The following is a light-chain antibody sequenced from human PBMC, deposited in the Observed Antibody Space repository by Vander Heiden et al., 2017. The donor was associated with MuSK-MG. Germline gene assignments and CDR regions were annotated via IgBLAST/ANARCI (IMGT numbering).Light chain of an antibody. CDR1: RLGDRY. Sequence: SYELTQPPSMSVSPGQTASITCSGDRLGDRYAFWYHQKPGQSPVLVSYQNTKRPAGIPERCSGSNSGNTATLTISGTQAMDEADYYCQACDGSSAVFGGGTKLTVL. J-gene: IGLJ3*02. CDR3: QACDGSSAV. V-gene: IGLV3-1*01. CDR2: QNT.